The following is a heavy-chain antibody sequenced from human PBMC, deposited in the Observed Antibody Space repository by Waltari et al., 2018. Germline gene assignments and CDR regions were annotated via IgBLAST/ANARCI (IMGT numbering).Heavy chain of an antibody. CDR1: GGSFSGYY. J-gene: IGHJ4*02. V-gene: IGHV4-34*01. CDR2: INHSGST. CDR3: ARGRRQWLVRGGVDY. Sequence: QVQLQQWGAGLLKPSETLSLTCAVYGGSFSGYYWSWIRQPPGKGLEWVGEINHSGSTNNYQSLKIRVTISVYTSKNQFSLKLSSVTAADAAVYYCARGRRQWLVRGGVDYWGQGTLVIVSS. D-gene: IGHD6-19*01.